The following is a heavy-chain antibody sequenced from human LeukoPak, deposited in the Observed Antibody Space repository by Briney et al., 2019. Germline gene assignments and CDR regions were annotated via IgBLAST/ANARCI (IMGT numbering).Heavy chain of an antibody. D-gene: IGHD6-19*01. CDR3: ARDASSGWYARYFDY. Sequence: GGSLRLSCAASGFTFSSYSMNWVRQAPGKGLEWVSYISSSSSTIYYADSVKGRFTISRDNAKNSLYLQTNSLRAEDTAVYYCARDASSGWYARYFDYWGQGTLVTVSS. CDR1: GFTFSSYS. CDR2: ISSSSSTI. V-gene: IGHV3-48*01. J-gene: IGHJ4*02.